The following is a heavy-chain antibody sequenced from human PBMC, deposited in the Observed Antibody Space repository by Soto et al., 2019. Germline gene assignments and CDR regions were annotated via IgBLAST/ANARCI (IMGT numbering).Heavy chain of an antibody. CDR3: ARGELGGSYFSELDY. Sequence: QVQLVQSGAEVKKPGSSVKVSCKASGGTFSSYAISWVRQAPGQGLEWMGGIIPIFGTANYEQKFQGRVTINADESTSTAYMELSSLRSEDTAVYYCARGELGGSYFSELDYWGQGTLVTVSS. CDR2: IIPIFGTA. CDR1: GGTFSSYA. J-gene: IGHJ4*02. V-gene: IGHV1-69*01. D-gene: IGHD1-26*01.